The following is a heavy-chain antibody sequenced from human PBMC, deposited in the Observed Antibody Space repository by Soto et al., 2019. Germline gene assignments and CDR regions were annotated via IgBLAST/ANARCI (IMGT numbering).Heavy chain of an antibody. V-gene: IGHV3-23*01. D-gene: IGHD5-12*01. CDR2: ISGSGGST. CDR1: GFTFSSYA. Sequence: GGSLRLSCAASGFTFSSYAMSWVRQAPGKGLEWVSAISGSGGSTYYADSVKGRFTISRDNSKNTLYLQMNSLRAEDKDVSYCAKDRSYSGYDYFSLDYWGQGTLVTVSS. CDR3: AKDRSYSGYDYFSLDY. J-gene: IGHJ4*02.